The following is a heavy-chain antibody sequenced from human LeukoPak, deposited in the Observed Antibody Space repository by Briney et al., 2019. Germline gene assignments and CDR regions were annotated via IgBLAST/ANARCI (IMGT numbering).Heavy chain of an antibody. CDR2: ISDSSDTM. V-gene: IGHV3-48*01. Sequence: GGSLRLSCAASGFTFSYYSMNWVRQTPGKGLEWVSYISDSSDTMYYADSVKGRFTISRDNAKNSLYLQMNSLRAEDTAVYYCARDLIVGTTIRYYFDYWGQGTLVTVSS. J-gene: IGHJ4*02. CDR1: GFTFSYYS. D-gene: IGHD1-26*01. CDR3: ARDLIVGTTIRYYFDY.